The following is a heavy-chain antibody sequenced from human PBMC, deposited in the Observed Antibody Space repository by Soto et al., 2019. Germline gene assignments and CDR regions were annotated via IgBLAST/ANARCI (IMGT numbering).Heavy chain of an antibody. Sequence: QVQLVESGGGVVQPGRSLRLSCAASGFTFSSYGMHWVRQAPGKGLEWVAVISYDGSKKYYADSVKGRFTIARDNSKSTLYLQMNSLRAEDTGVYYCAKWVSGRDYYFDYWGQGTLVTVSS. V-gene: IGHV3-30*18. J-gene: IGHJ4*02. D-gene: IGHD6-19*01. CDR2: ISYDGSKK. CDR3: AKWVSGRDYYFDY. CDR1: GFTFSSYG.